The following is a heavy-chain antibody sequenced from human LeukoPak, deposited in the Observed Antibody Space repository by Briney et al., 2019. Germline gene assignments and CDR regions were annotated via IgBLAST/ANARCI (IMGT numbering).Heavy chain of an antibody. Sequence: GGSLRLSCVASGFTFSDYYMSWLRQAPGKGLEGVSYISSSGSTIYYADSVKGRFTISRDNAKNSLYLQMNSLRAEDTAVYYCARGNYYDSSGYYSFDYWGQGTLVTVSS. J-gene: IGHJ4*02. CDR2: ISSSGSTI. D-gene: IGHD3-22*01. V-gene: IGHV3-11*01. CDR3: ARGNYYDSSGYYSFDY. CDR1: GFTFSDYY.